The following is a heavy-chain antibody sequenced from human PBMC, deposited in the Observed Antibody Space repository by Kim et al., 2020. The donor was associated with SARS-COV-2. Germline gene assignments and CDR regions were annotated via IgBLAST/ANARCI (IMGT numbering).Heavy chain of an antibody. CDR1: GGTFSSYT. D-gene: IGHD1-20*01. V-gene: IGHV1-69*04. CDR2: IIPILGIA. J-gene: IGHJ4*02. Sequence: SVKVSCKASGGTFSSYTISWVRQAPGQGLEWMGRIIPILGIANHAQKFQGRVTITADKSTSTAYMELSSLRSEDTAVYYCARDRTGIIDYWGQGTLVTVSS. CDR3: ARDRTGIIDY.